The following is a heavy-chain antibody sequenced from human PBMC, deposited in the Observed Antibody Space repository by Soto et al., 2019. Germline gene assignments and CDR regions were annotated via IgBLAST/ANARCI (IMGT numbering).Heavy chain of an antibody. J-gene: IGHJ4*02. CDR3: ARGRTYGSGSYAHADDY. D-gene: IGHD3-10*01. Sequence: GGSLRLSCAASGFTFSSYSMNWVRQAPGKGLEWVSYISSSSTIYYADSVKGRFTISRDNAKNSLYLQMNSLRDEDTAVYYCARGRTYGSGSYAHADDYWGQGTLVTVSS. CDR2: ISSSSTI. V-gene: IGHV3-48*02. CDR1: GFTFSSYS.